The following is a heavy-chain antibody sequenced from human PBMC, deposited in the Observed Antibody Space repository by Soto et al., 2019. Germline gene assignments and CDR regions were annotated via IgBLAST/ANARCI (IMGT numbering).Heavy chain of an antibody. CDR3: ARARVIPHRLGP. CDR2: ISAYNGNT. D-gene: IGHD2-21*01. CDR1: GYTFTSYG. Sequence: QVQLVQSGAEVKKPGASVKVSCKASGYTFTSYGISWVRQAPGQGLEWMGWISAYNGNTNYAQKLQGRVTMTTDTAASTDHRELRSLRSADTTVNYAARARVIPHRLGPWGQGTQISASS. J-gene: IGHJ5*02. V-gene: IGHV1-18*01.